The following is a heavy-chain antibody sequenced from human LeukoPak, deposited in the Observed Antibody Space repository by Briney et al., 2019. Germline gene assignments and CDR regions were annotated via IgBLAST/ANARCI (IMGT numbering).Heavy chain of an antibody. Sequence: SETLSLTCTVSGGSISSSSYYWGWIRQPPGKGLEWIGSIYYSGSTYYNPSLKSRVTISVDTSKNQFSLKLSSVTAADTAVYYCARLTPYCDFWSGYYHDAFDIWGQGTMVTVSS. J-gene: IGHJ3*02. D-gene: IGHD3-3*01. CDR2: IYYSGST. CDR1: GGSISSSSYY. CDR3: ARLTPYCDFWSGYYHDAFDI. V-gene: IGHV4-39*01.